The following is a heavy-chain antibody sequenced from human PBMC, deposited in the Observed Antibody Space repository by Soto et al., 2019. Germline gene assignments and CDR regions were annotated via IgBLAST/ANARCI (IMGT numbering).Heavy chain of an antibody. CDR1: GFTFRGSA. Sequence: EVQLVESGGGLVQPGESLKLSCAASGFTFRGSAMHWVRQASGKGLEWVGRIRTKANSYATAYAASVQGRFTISRDDSMRTAYLQMNSLKTEDTAVYYCTGSLLAYCSGGKCHTDYYYYGMDVWGPGTAVTVSS. CDR2: IRTKANSYAT. V-gene: IGHV3-73*02. CDR3: TGSLLAYCSGGKCHTDYYYYGMDV. J-gene: IGHJ6*02. D-gene: IGHD2-15*01.